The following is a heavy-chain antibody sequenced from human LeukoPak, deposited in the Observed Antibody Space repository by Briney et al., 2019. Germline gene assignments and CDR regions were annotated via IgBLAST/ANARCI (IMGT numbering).Heavy chain of an antibody. CDR3: AKGAGGFSYYNWFDP. D-gene: IGHD5-18*01. V-gene: IGHV4-34*01. J-gene: IGHJ5*02. CDR1: GGSFSDYY. CDR2: INQSGST. Sequence: SETLSLTCAVYGGSFSDYYWSWIRQPPGKGLEWIGEINQSGSTNYNPSLKSRVTISLDTSKNQFSLKLASVTAADTAIYYCAKGAGGFSYYNWFDPWGQGTLVTVSS.